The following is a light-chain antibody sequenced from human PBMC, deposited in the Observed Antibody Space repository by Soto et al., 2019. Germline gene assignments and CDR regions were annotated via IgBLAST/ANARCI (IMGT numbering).Light chain of an antibody. CDR1: QSVSSSY. Sequence: EIVLTQSPGTLSLSPGERATLSCRASQSVSSSYLAWYQQKPGQAPRLLIHGASSRATGIPDRFSGSGAGTDFPVGISRLGPEDFAGYDCQQYGSSLFTFGPGTKVDIK. CDR3: QQYGSSLFT. CDR2: GAS. J-gene: IGKJ3*01. V-gene: IGKV3-20*01.